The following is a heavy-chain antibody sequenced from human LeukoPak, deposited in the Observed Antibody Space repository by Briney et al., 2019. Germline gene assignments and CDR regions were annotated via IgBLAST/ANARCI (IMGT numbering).Heavy chain of an antibody. CDR2: INHSGST. J-gene: IGHJ4*02. CDR1: GGSFSGYY. D-gene: IGHD3-22*01. V-gene: IGHV4-34*01. CDR3: AREEITMIVD. Sequence: SETLSLTCAVYGGSFSGYYWSWIRQPPGKGLEWIGEINHSGSTNHNPSLKSRVTISVDTSKNQFSLKLSSVTAADTAVYYCAREEITMIVDWGQGTLVTVSS.